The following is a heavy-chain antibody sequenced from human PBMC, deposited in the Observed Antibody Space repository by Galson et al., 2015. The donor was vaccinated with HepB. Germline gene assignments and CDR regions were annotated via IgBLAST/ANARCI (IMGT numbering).Heavy chain of an antibody. Sequence: SLRLSCAASGFTFSIYGIHWVRQAPGKGLEWVAVIWYDGSNKYYADSVKGRFIVSRDNSNNTLFLQMNSLRAEDTAVYFCARDGEWGAPRWYFDLWGRGPLVTVSS. V-gene: IGHV3-33*08. CDR2: IWYDGSNK. CDR3: ARDGEWGAPRWYFDL. J-gene: IGHJ2*01. CDR1: GFTFSIYG. D-gene: IGHD3-10*01.